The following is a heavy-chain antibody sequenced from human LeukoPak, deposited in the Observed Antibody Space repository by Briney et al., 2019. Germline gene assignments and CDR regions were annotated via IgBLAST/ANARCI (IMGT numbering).Heavy chain of an antibody. V-gene: IGHV2-5*02. Sequence: SGPTLVNPTQTLTLTCTVSGFSLNTSGVGVGWIRQPPGKALEWLAVIYWDDDKRYSPSLKSRLTITKDTSKNQVVLTMTNMDPVDTATYYCAHSGSWLQSDAFNIWGQGTMVTVSS. D-gene: IGHD5-24*01. CDR3: AHSGSWLQSDAFNI. J-gene: IGHJ3*02. CDR2: IYWDDDK. CDR1: GFSLNTSGVG.